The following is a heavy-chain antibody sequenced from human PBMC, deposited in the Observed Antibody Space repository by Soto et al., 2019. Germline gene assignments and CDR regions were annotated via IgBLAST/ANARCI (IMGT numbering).Heavy chain of an antibody. D-gene: IGHD5-12*01. CDR1: GYAFSGYY. V-gene: IGHV1-2*02. J-gene: IGHJ4*02. CDR3: ARANSGDDDEFDY. Sequence: ASVKVSCKASGYAFSGYYIHWVRQAPGQGLEWMGWVNPNSGDTDYAQKFQGRVTMTRDTSITSAYLDLTRLRSDDTATYFCARANSGDDDEFDYWRQGTPATVSS. CDR2: VNPNSGDT.